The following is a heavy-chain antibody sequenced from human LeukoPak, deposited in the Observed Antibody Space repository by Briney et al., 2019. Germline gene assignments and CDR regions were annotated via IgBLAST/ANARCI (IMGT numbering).Heavy chain of an antibody. J-gene: IGHJ4*02. CDR1: GFTFDDYA. Sequence: GRPLRLSCAASGFTFDDYAMHWVRQAPGKGLEWVSGIVWNSGSIGYADSVKGRFTISRDNAKNSLYLQMNDLRAEDMAFYYCAKDVGYSSTFTFDYWGQGTLVTVSS. D-gene: IGHD6-13*01. CDR3: AKDVGYSSTFTFDY. CDR2: IVWNSGSI. V-gene: IGHV3-9*03.